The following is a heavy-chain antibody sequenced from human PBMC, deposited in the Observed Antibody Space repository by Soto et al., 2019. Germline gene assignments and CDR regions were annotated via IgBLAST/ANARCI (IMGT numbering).Heavy chain of an antibody. CDR3: TTYHGDYNFDH. CDR2: FDPDEAET. CDR1: GYTINDVA. V-gene: IGHV1-24*01. Sequence: ASVKVSCKDSGYTINDVAMHWVRQAPGKGLEWLGGFDPDEAETIYAQHFQGRVTMTEDTSTDTVYMELSSLRSEDTALYFCTTYHGDYNFDHWGQGTLVTVSS. J-gene: IGHJ5*02. D-gene: IGHD4-17*01.